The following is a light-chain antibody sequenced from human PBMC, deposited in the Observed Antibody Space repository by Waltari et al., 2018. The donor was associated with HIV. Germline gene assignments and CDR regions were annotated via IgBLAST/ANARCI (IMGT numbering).Light chain of an antibody. CDR2: GGS. J-gene: IGLJ2*01. CDR3: SSYAGSNTVV. Sequence: LTQPPSASGSPGQSVTISCTGTSSDVGGYNYVSWYQQHPGKAPKPLIEGGSRRPAGVPDRCFGSKAGNTASLTVSGLQAEDEADYYCSSYAGSNTVVFGGGTKLTVL. CDR1: SSDVGGYNY. V-gene: IGLV2-8*01.